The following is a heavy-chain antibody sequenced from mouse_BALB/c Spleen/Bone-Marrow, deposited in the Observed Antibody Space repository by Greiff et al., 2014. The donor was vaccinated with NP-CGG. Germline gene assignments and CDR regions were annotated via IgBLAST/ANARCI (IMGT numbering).Heavy chain of an antibody. CDR3: ARSNYVGYYAMDY. Sequence: EVMLVESGGGLVQPGGSRKLSSAASGFTFSSFGIHWVRQAPEKGLEWVAYISSDSSTIYYADTVKGRFTISRDNPKNTLFLQMTSLRSEDTAMYCCARSNYVGYYAMDYWGQGTSVTVSS. D-gene: IGHD1-1*01. CDR2: ISSDSSTI. J-gene: IGHJ4*01. V-gene: IGHV5-17*02. CDR1: GFTFSSFG.